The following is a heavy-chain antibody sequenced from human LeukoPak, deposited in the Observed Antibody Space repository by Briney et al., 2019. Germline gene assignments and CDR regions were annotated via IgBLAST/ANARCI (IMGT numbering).Heavy chain of an antibody. CDR1: GFTFSSYG. D-gene: IGHD3-10*01. CDR2: ISYDGSNK. Sequence: QPGGSLRLSCAASGFTFSSYGMHWVRQAPGKGLEWVAVISYDGSNKYYADAVKGRFTISRDNSKNTLYLQMNSLRAEDTAVYYCAKWEVLWSDGWGPNWFDPWGQGTLVTVSS. CDR3: AKWEVLWSDGWGPNWFDP. J-gene: IGHJ5*02. V-gene: IGHV3-30*18.